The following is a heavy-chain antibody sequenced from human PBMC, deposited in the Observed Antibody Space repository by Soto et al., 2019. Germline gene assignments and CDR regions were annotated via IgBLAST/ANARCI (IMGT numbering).Heavy chain of an antibody. CDR3: ARGNALYDY. V-gene: IGHV3-11*01. CDR2: IRSSDNTR. D-gene: IGHD2-2*01. Sequence: GGSLRLSCAASGFSFSDYYMSWIRQAPGKGLEWVSYIRSSDNTRYYADSVKGRFTISRDNAKNSLYLQMNSLRAEDTAVYYCARGNALYDYWGQGTLVTVSS. J-gene: IGHJ4*02. CDR1: GFSFSDYY.